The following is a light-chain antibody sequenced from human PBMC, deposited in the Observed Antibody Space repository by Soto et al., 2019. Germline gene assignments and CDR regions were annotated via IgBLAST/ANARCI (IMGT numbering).Light chain of an antibody. J-gene: IGLJ1*01. CDR1: SSDVGGYNY. CDR2: DVS. CDR3: NSYTSSSTHV. V-gene: IGLV2-14*03. Sequence: QSMLTQPASVSGSPGQSITISCTGTSSDVGGYNYVSWYQQHPGKAPKLIISDVSNRPSGVSNRFSGSKSGNTASLTISGLQAEDEADYYCNSYTSSSTHVFGTGTKLTVL.